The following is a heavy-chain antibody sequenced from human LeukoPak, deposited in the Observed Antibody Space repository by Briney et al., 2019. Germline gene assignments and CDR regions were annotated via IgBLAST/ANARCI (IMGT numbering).Heavy chain of an antibody. V-gene: IGHV3-48*03. CDR1: EFTFRTYE. CDR2: ISSGGSAI. D-gene: IGHD1-26*01. Sequence: GGSLRLSCAASEFTFRTYEMNWVRQAPGKGLEWVSYISSGGSAIHYSDSVKGRFTIFRDNAKNSLHLQMNSLRVEDTAVYYCAREGSGSGTYYDAFDIWGHGTMVTVSS. J-gene: IGHJ3*02. CDR3: AREGSGSGTYYDAFDI.